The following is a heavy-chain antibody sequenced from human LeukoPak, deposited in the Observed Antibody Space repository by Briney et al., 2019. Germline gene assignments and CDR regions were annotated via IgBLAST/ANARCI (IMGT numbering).Heavy chain of an antibody. CDR2: IKADGGEK. V-gene: IGHV3-7*01. Sequence: GGSLRLSCAAPGFTFSTYWMNWFRQTPGKGLEWVAKIKADGGEKDHVASVKGRFTISRDNAKNSLYLQMNSLRVEDTAVYYCARGGASRPDFWGQGTLATVSS. D-gene: IGHD1-26*01. J-gene: IGHJ4*02. CDR3: ARGGASRPDF. CDR1: GFTFSTYW.